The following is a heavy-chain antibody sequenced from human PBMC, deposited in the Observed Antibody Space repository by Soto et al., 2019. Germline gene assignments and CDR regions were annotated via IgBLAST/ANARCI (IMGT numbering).Heavy chain of an antibody. CDR1: GDSISSSSYY. CDR2: IYYSGST. Sequence: ETLSLTCTVSGDSISSSSYYWGWIRQPPGKGLEWIGSIYYSGSTYYNPSLKSRVTISVDTSKNQFSLKLSSVTAADTAVYYCASHKDYGYYFDYWGQGTLVTVSS. V-gene: IGHV4-39*01. CDR3: ASHKDYGYYFDY. J-gene: IGHJ4*02. D-gene: IGHD4-17*01.